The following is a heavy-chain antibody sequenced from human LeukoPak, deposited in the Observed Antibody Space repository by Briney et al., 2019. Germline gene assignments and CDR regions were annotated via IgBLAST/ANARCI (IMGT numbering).Heavy chain of an antibody. CDR1: EFTFSNYA. V-gene: IGHV3-30*01. D-gene: IGHD5-24*01. J-gene: IGHJ4*02. Sequence: QPGRSLRLSCAVSEFTFSNYAMHWVRQAPGKGLEWVAVVSSHGTDGYYADSVRGRFTISRDNSKNTLYLQIDSLRPEDTAIYYCTRDAYNFNDFDYWGQGTLVAVSS. CDR3: TRDAYNFNDFDY. CDR2: VSSHGTDG.